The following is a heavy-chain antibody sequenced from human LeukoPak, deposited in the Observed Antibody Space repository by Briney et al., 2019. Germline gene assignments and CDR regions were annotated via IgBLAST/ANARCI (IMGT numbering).Heavy chain of an antibody. J-gene: IGHJ4*02. CDR1: GYTFTSYG. CDR2: ISAYNGNT. D-gene: IGHD4-23*01. Sequence: ASVKVSCKASGYTFTSYGISWVRQAPGQGLEWMGWISAYNGNTNYAQKLQGRVTMTTDTSTSTAYMELRSLRSDDTAVYYCARYLDYGGNSDFDYWSQGTLVTASS. V-gene: IGHV1-18*01. CDR3: ARYLDYGGNSDFDY.